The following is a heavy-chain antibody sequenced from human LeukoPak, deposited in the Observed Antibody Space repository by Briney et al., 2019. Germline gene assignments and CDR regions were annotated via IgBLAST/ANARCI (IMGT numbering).Heavy chain of an antibody. D-gene: IGHD3-10*01. V-gene: IGHV1-69*13. Sequence: ASVKVSCKASGYTFTSYGISWVRQAPGQGLEWMGGIIPIFGTANYAQKFQGRVTITADESTSTAYMELSSLRSEDTAVYYCARAITPNYYYYGMDVWGQGTTVTVSS. CDR2: IIPIFGTA. J-gene: IGHJ6*02. CDR3: ARAITPNYYYYGMDV. CDR1: GYTFTSYG.